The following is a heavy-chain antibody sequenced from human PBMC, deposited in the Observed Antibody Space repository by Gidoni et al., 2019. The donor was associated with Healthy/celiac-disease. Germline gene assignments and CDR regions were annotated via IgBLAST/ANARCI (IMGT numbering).Heavy chain of an antibody. CDR2: ISSSSSYI. J-gene: IGHJ6*04. Sequence: VQLVESGGGWVKPGGSRRRACAGSGVTCSSYSMNWVRQAPGKGLEWVSSISSSSSYIYYADSVKGRFTISRDNAKNSLYLQMNILRAEDTAVYYCARDQVDTAMVGMDVWGKGTTVTVSS. CDR1: GVTCSSYS. CDR3: ARDQVDTAMVGMDV. V-gene: IGHV3-21*01. D-gene: IGHD5-18*01.